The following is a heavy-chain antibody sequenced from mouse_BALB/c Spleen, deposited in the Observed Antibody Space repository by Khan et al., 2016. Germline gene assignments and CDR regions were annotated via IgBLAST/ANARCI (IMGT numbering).Heavy chain of an antibody. Sequence: VQLQQSGAELVKPGASVKLSCTASGFNIKDTYMHWVKQRPEQGKERTGRIDPANGNTKYDPKFQGKATITADTSSNTAYLQLSSLTAEDTAVYYCARAPYGYVVGFAYWGQGTLVTVAA. J-gene: IGHJ3*01. CDR2: IDPANGNT. CDR3: ARAPYGYVVGFAY. CDR1: GFNIKDTY. V-gene: IGHV14-3*02. D-gene: IGHD2-2*01.